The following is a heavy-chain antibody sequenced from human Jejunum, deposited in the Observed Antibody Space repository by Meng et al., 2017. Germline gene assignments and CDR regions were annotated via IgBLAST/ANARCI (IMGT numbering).Heavy chain of an antibody. CDR1: GFTFSIYS. CDR2: ITTSSSKI. V-gene: IGHV3-21*01. Sequence: VQLGGSGGGLVQPGGSLRLSCAASGFTFSIYSMNWVRQAPGKGLEWVSSITTSSSKIYYADSVKGRFTISRDDAKNSLYLQMNSLRAEDTAVYYCARELQLGYWGQGTLVTVSS. D-gene: IGHD5-24*01. J-gene: IGHJ4*02. CDR3: ARELQLGY.